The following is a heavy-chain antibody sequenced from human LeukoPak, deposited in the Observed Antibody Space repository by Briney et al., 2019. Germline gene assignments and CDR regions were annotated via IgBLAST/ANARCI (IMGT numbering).Heavy chain of an antibody. CDR3: ARSDYSYDSSGYYYYFDH. CDR2: IHYTGSS. Sequence: RPSETLSLTCSVSGGSIKNYYWGWIRQPPGKGLEWIGTIHYTGSSYYNPSLRSRVTQSVDTSKNQFALKLSSVTAADTAVYYCARSDYSYDSSGYYYYFDHWGQGTLVAVSS. CDR1: GGSIKNYY. J-gene: IGHJ4*02. D-gene: IGHD3-22*01. V-gene: IGHV4-39*01.